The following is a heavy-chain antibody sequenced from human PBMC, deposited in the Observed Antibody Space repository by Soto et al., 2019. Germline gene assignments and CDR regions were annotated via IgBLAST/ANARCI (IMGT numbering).Heavy chain of an antibody. J-gene: IGHJ4*02. CDR1: GGSISSGDYY. Sequence: SETLSLTCTVSGGSISSGDYYWSWIRQPPGKGLEWIGYIYYSGSTYYNPSLKSRVTISVDTSKNQFSLKLSSVTAADTAVYFYSGRYCSGGSCSLPFDYWGQGTLVTVSS. V-gene: IGHV4-30-4*01. CDR3: SGRYCSGGSCSLPFDY. CDR2: IYYSGST. D-gene: IGHD2-15*01.